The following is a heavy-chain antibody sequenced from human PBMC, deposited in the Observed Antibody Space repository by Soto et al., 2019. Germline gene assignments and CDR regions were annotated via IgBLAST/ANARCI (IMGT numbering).Heavy chain of an antibody. Sequence: EVQLVESGGGLVQPGGSLKLSCAASGFTFSGSAMHWVRQASGKGLEWVGRIRNKANNYATAYAVSVKGSFIISRDDSRNTAYLQMNSLKTEDTAVYYCARGVYDFWSGHPKGLDYWGQGTVVTVSS. CDR2: IRNKANNYAT. CDR1: GFTFSGSA. D-gene: IGHD3-3*01. J-gene: IGHJ4*02. CDR3: ARGVYDFWSGHPKGLDY. V-gene: IGHV3-73*02.